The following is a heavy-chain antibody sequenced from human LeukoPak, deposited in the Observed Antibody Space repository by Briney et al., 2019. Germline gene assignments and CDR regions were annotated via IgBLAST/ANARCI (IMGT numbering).Heavy chain of an antibody. J-gene: IGHJ4*02. CDR1: GGTFSSYT. V-gene: IGHV1-46*01. CDR3: ARSGSSWPKYFDY. D-gene: IGHD6-13*01. Sequence: GSSVKVSCKASGGTFSSYTISWVRQAPGQGLEWMGIINPSGGSTSYAQKFQGRVTMTRDTSTSTVYMELSSLRSEDTAVYYCARSGSSWPKYFDYWGQGTLVTVSS. CDR2: INPSGGST.